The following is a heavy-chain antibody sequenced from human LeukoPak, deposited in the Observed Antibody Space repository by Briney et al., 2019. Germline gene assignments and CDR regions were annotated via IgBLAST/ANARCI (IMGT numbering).Heavy chain of an antibody. Sequence: GGSLRLSCSASGFTFSGSTMRWVRQAPGKGLESVSAITSSGDTTYYADSVKGRFTISRDSSKNTLHLQMSSLRVDDTAVYYCVKDWQLVFWGQGTLVTVSS. CDR2: ITSSGDTT. D-gene: IGHD6-6*01. CDR1: GFTFSGST. V-gene: IGHV3-64D*09. J-gene: IGHJ4*02. CDR3: VKDWQLVF.